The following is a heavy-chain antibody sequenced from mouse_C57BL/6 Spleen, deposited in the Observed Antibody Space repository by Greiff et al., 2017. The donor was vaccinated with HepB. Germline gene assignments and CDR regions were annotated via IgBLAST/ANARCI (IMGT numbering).Heavy chain of an antibody. CDR2: IDPSDSYT. CDR3: ARKNYSNYYFDY. J-gene: IGHJ2*01. D-gene: IGHD2-5*01. Sequence: LQESGAELVKPGASVKLSCKASGYTFTSYWMQWVKQRPGQGLEWIGEIDPSDSYTNYNQKFKGKATLTVDTSSSAAYMQLSSLTSEDSAFYYCARKNYSNYYFDYWGQGTTLTVSS. V-gene: IGHV1-50*01. CDR1: GYTFTSYW.